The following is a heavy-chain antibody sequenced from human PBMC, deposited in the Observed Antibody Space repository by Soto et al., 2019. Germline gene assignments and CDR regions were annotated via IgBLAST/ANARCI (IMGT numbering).Heavy chain of an antibody. CDR2: IKMDASEK. Sequence: GGSLRLSCAASGFTFGSYWLSWVRQAPGKGLEWLATIKMDASEKKYVDSVKGRFTLSRDNAKNSLYLQIDILRAEDTAVYYCTRDSGYDSGASVNHDLDYWGHGTLVTVSS. CDR1: GFTFGSYW. CDR3: TRDSGYDSGASVNHDLDY. D-gene: IGHD3-10*01. V-gene: IGHV3-7*01. J-gene: IGHJ4*01.